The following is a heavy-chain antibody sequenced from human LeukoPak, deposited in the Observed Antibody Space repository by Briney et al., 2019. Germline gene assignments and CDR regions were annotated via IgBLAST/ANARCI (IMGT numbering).Heavy chain of an antibody. CDR2: IRYDGSNK. Sequence: GGSLTLSCAASGFTFSSFGMHWVRQAPGKGLEGVAFIRYDGSNKYYADSVKGRFTISRDNAKNSLYLQMNSLRAEDTAVYYCATRPTYGAGSYHDYWGQGTLVTVSS. V-gene: IGHV3-30*02. CDR3: ATRPTYGAGSYHDY. CDR1: GFTFSSFG. J-gene: IGHJ4*02. D-gene: IGHD3-10*01.